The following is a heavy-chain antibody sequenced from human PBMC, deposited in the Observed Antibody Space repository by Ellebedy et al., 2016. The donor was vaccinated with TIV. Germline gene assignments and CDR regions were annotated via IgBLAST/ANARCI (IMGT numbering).Heavy chain of an antibody. V-gene: IGHV3-7*04. J-gene: IGHJ6*02. CDR2: IKQAGSEK. CDR1: GFTFSSYW. CDR3: ARVSRWLVIYYYYGMDV. Sequence: GESLKISCAASGFTFSSYWMSWVRQAPAKGLEWVANIKQAGSEKYYVDSVKGRFTISRDNAKNSLYLQMNSLRAEDTAVYDCARVSRWLVIYYYYGMDVWGQGTTVTVSS. D-gene: IGHD3-9*01.